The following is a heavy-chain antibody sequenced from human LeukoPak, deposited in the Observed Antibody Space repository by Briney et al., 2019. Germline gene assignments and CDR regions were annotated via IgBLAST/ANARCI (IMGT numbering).Heavy chain of an antibody. CDR3: ARHYSNYVAYYMDV. CDR2: IYTSGST. J-gene: IGHJ6*03. CDR1: GGSISSYY. Sequence: PSETLSLTCTVSGGSISSYYWSWIWQPPGKGLEWIGYIYTSGSTNYNPSLKSRVTISVDTSKNQFSLKLSSVTAADTAVYYCARHYSNYVAYYMDVWGKGTTVTVSS. V-gene: IGHV4-4*09. D-gene: IGHD4-11*01.